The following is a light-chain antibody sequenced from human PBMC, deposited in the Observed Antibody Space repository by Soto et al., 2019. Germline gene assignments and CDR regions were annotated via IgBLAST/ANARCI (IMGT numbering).Light chain of an antibody. J-gene: IGKJ5*01. V-gene: IGKV1-39*01. CDR3: QQSDSTPIT. CDR2: AAS. Sequence: DIQMTQSPSSLSASVGDRVTITCRASQSISSYLNWYQQKPGKAPKLLIYAASSLQSGVPSRFSGSGSGTDFPLTISSLQPEDFATYYCQQSDSTPITFGHGTRLQI. CDR1: QSISSY.